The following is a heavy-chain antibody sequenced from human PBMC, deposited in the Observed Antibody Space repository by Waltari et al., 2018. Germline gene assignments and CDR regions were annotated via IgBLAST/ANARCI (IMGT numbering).Heavy chain of an antibody. Sequence: QVQLVESGGGVVQPGRSLRLSCAASGFNFSSYAMHWVRQAPGKGVDGVAVISYDGSNKYYADSVKGRFTISSDNSKNTLFLQMNSLRAEDTAVYYCATRVVVPGVPGMADYWGQGTLVTVSS. CDR3: ATRVVVPGVPGMADY. J-gene: IGHJ4*02. V-gene: IGHV3-30*07. CDR2: ISYDGSNK. D-gene: IGHD2-2*01. CDR1: GFNFSSYA.